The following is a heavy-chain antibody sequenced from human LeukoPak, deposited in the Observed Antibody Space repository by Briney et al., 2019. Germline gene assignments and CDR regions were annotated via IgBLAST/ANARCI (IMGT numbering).Heavy chain of an antibody. CDR1: GYRITSYW. CDR3: ATHVADYFDSSGYSGYFFDS. Sequence: GESLNISCQGSGYRITSYWMAWVRQMPGKGLEWMGIIYPGDSETRYSPSFQGQVTISADKSITTAYLQWSSLKASDTAMYYCATHVADYFDSSGYSGYFFDSWGQGTQVTVSS. V-gene: IGHV5-51*01. J-gene: IGHJ4*02. CDR2: IYPGDSET. D-gene: IGHD3-22*01.